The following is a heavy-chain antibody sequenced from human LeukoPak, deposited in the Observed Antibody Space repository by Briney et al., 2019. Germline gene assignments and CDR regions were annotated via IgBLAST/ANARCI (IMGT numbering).Heavy chain of an antibody. CDR1: GYTFTSYD. CDR2: MNPNSGNT. CDR3: ARGRGKAAAGKKNWFDP. V-gene: IGHV1-8*01. J-gene: IGHJ5*02. Sequence: GASVKVSCKASGYTFTSYDINWVRQAAGQGLEWMRWMNPNSGNTGYAQKFQGRVTMTRNTSISTAYMELSSLRSEDTAVYYCARGRGKAAAGKKNWFDPWGQGTLVTVSS. D-gene: IGHD6-13*01.